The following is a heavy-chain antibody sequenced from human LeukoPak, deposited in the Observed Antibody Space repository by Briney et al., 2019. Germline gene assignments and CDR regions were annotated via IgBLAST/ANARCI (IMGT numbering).Heavy chain of an antibody. CDR2: IYYSGST. V-gene: IGHV4-59*02. CDR1: GGSVSSYY. Sequence: PSETLSLTCTVSGGSVSSYYWSWIRQPPGKGLEWIGYIYYSGSTNYKPSLKGRVTISVDTPKNQFSLKLSSVTAADTAVYYCPSTAIGWFGELLSYFQXXGQGTLVTV. CDR3: PSTAIGWFGELLSYFQX. D-gene: IGHD3-10*01. J-gene: IGHJ1*01.